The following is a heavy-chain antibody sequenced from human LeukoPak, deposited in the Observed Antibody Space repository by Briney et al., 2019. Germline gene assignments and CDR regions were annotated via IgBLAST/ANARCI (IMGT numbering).Heavy chain of an antibody. Sequence: PGRSLRLSCAASGFTFSSYGMHWVRQAPGKGLEWVAVIWYDGSNKYYADSVKGRFTISRDNSKNTLYLQMNSLRAEDTPVYYCAREKIAAGAADYWGQGTLVTVSS. CDR3: AREKIAAGAADY. CDR2: IWYDGSNK. CDR1: GFTFSSYG. D-gene: IGHD6-13*01. J-gene: IGHJ4*02. V-gene: IGHV3-33*01.